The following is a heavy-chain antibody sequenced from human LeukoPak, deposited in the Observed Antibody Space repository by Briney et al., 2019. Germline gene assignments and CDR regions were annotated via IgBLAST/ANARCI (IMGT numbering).Heavy chain of an antibody. CDR2: IYSGGST. CDR3: ARVYYDSSGSDY. V-gene: IGHV3-53*01. Sequence: PGGSLRLSCAASGFTFSSYAMSWVRQAPGKGLEWVSVIYSGGSTYYADSVKGRFTISRDNSKNTLYLQMNSLRAEDTAVYYCARVYYDSSGSDYWGQGTLVTVSP. CDR1: GFTFSSYA. D-gene: IGHD3-22*01. J-gene: IGHJ4*02.